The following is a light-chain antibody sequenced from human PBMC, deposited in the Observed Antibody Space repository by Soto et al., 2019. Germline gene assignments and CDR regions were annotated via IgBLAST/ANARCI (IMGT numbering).Light chain of an antibody. V-gene: IGKV3-11*01. J-gene: IGKJ4*01. CDR1: QSVGNY. CDR3: QHRSNWPLT. CDR2: GAS. Sequence: EIVLTQSPATLSLSPGERATLSCRASQSVGNYLVWYQQKPGQAPRLLIYGASNRATGIPARFSGSGSGTDFTLTISSLETEDFAVYYCQHRSNWPLTFGGGTKVEIK.